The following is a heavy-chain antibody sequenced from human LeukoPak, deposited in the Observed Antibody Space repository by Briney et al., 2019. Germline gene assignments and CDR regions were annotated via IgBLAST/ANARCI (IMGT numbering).Heavy chain of an antibody. CDR2: INHSGYT. CDR3: TRAVAGHPD. J-gene: IGHJ4*02. Sequence: PSETLSLTCAVSGVPFSNYYWSWVRQSPRQGLEWIGEINHSGYTNYNPSLKSRVTMSIDTSKNQFSLILTSVTAADAGVYYCTRAVAGHPDWGQGTLVTVCS. D-gene: IGHD6-19*01. CDR1: GVPFSNYY. V-gene: IGHV4-34*01.